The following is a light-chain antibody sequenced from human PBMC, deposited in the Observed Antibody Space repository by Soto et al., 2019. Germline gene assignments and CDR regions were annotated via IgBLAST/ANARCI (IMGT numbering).Light chain of an antibody. V-gene: IGKV1-5*03. CDR3: QHYNIYSEA. CDR1: QTISSW. J-gene: IGKJ1*01. Sequence: DIQMTQSPSTLSGSVGDRVTITCRASQTISSWLARYQQKPGKAPKLLIYKASTLKSGVPSRFSGSGSGTEFTLTISSLQPDDFPTYYCQHYNIYSEAFGKGTRWISN. CDR2: KAS.